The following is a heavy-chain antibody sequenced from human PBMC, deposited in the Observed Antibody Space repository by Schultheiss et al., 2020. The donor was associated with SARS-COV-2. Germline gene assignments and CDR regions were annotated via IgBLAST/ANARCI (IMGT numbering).Heavy chain of an antibody. CDR1: GYSFTSYW. J-gene: IGHJ6*02. V-gene: IGHV5-10-1*01. D-gene: IGHD6-19*01. Sequence: KVSCKGSGYSFTSYWIGWVRQMPGKGLEWMGRIDPSDSYTNYSPSFQGHVTISADKSISTAYLQWSSLKASDTAMYYCARARRGSSGWYDWGYYGMDVWGQGTTVTVSS. CDR2: IDPSDSYT. CDR3: ARARRGSSGWYDWGYYGMDV.